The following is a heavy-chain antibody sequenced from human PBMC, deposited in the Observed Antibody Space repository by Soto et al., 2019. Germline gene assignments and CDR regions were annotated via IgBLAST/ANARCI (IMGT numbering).Heavy chain of an antibody. J-gene: IGHJ4*02. CDR2: IYYSGST. CDR3: ARGYYDSSGSTYDY. Sequence: SETLSLTCTVSGGSISSGGYYWSWIRQHPGKGLEWIGYIYYSGSTYYNPSLKSRVTISVDTSKNQFSLKLSSVTAADTAVYYCARGYYDSSGSTYDYWGQGTLVTVSS. D-gene: IGHD3-22*01. V-gene: IGHV4-31*03. CDR1: GGSISSGGYY.